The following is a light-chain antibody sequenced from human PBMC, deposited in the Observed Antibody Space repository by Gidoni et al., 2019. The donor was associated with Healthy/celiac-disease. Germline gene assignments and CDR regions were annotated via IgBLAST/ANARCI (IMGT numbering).Light chain of an antibody. CDR3: QQYNSYSPDT. CDR1: QSISSW. CDR2: DAS. V-gene: IGKV1-5*01. Sequence: DIQMTQSHSTLSASVGDRVTITCRASQSISSWLAWYQQKPGKAPKLLIYDASSLESGVPSRFSGSGSGTEFTLTISSLQPDDFATYYCQQYNSYSPDTFGPGTKVDIK. J-gene: IGKJ3*01.